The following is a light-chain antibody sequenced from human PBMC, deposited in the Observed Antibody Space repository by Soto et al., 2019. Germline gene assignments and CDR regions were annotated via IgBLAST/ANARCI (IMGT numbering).Light chain of an antibody. CDR2: GNN. CDR3: QSYDTSLRGSEV. Sequence: QAVVTQPPSVSGAPGQRVTISCTGGSSNIGAGYDVHWYQQLPGTAPKLLIYGNNNRPSGVPDRFSVSKSGTSASLAITGLQTEDEADYSCQSYDTSLRGSEVFGGGTKVTVL. V-gene: IGLV1-40*01. J-gene: IGLJ2*01. CDR1: SSNIGAGYD.